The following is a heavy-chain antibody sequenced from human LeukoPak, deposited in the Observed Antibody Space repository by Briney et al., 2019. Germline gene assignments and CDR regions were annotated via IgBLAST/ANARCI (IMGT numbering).Heavy chain of an antibody. Sequence: SVKVSCKASGGTFSSYAISWVRQAPGQGLEWMGRIIPILGIANYAQKFQGRVTITADKSTSTAYMELSSLRSEDTAVYYCARDFDYYGSGVDWGQGTLVTVSS. V-gene: IGHV1-69*04. D-gene: IGHD3-10*01. CDR1: GGTFSSYA. CDR2: IIPILGIA. J-gene: IGHJ4*02. CDR3: ARDFDYYGSGVD.